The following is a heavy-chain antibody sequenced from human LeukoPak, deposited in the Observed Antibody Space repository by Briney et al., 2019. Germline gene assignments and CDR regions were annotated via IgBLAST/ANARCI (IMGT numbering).Heavy chain of an antibody. Sequence: GESLKISCKGSGYSFTSYWIGWVRQMPGKGLEWMGIIYPGDSDTRYSPSFQGQVTISADKSISPAYLQWSSLKASDTAMYYCARHFAAVAGTYKTRYYFDYWGQGTLVTASS. V-gene: IGHV5-51*01. CDR1: GYSFTSYW. D-gene: IGHD6-19*01. CDR3: ARHFAAVAGTYKTRYYFDY. CDR2: IYPGDSDT. J-gene: IGHJ4*02.